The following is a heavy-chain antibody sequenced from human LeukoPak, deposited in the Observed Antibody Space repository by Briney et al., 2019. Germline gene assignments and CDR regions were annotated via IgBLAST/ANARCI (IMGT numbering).Heavy chain of an antibody. CDR2: IKQDGSEK. D-gene: IGHD5-12*01. CDR1: GVMFPSYW. CDR3: ARDRVVATI. J-gene: IGHJ4*02. V-gene: IGHV3-7*05. Sequence: GGSLRLSCAASGVMFPSYWMTWVRQAPGKGLEWVANIKQDGSEKYYVDSVKGRFTISRDNAKNSLYLQMNSLRAEDTAVYYCARDRVVATIWGQGTLVTVSS.